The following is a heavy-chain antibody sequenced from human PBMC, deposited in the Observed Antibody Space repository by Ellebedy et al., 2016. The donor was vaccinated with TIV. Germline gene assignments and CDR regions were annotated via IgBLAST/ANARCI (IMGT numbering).Heavy chain of an antibody. V-gene: IGHV1-18*01. D-gene: IGHD4-17*01. Sequence: ASVKVSCKASGYTFTSYGISWVRQAPGQGLEWMGWISAYNGNTNYAQKLQGRVTMTTDTSTSTAYMELRSLRSDDTAVYYCARDLRYGDYGGAYIDYWGQGTLVTVSS. CDR1: GYTFTSYG. CDR3: ARDLRYGDYGGAYIDY. CDR2: ISAYNGNT. J-gene: IGHJ4*02.